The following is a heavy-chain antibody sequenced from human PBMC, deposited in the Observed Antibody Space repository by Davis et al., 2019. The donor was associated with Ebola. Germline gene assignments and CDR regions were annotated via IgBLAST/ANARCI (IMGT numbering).Heavy chain of an antibody. Sequence: GESLKISCAASGFTFSSYSMNWVRQAPGKGLEWVSSISSSSSYIYYADSVKGRFTISGDNAKNSLYLQMNSLRAEGTAVYYCGRDRGNYYMYDSWGQGTLVTVSS. CDR3: GRDRGNYYMYDS. V-gene: IGHV3-21*01. CDR1: GFTFSSYS. J-gene: IGHJ5*01. CDR2: ISSSSSYI. D-gene: IGHD5-12*01.